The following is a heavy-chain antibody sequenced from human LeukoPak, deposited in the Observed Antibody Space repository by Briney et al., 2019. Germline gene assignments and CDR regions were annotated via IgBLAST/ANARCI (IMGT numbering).Heavy chain of an antibody. V-gene: IGHV4-34*01. J-gene: IGHJ5*02. CDR3: ARDHYGSGSYSSWFDP. CDR2: INHSGST. D-gene: IGHD3-10*01. Sequence: SETLSLTCAVYGGSFSGYYWSWIRQPPGKGLEWIGEINHSGSTNYNPSLKSRVTISVDTSKNQFSLKLSSVTAADTAVYYCARDHYGSGSYSSWFDPWGQGTLVTVSS. CDR1: GGSFSGYY.